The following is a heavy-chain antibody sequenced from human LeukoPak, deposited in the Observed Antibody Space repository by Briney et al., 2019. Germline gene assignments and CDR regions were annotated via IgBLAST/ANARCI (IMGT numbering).Heavy chain of an antibody. CDR1: GYTFTSYD. V-gene: IGHV1-8*01. D-gene: IGHD7-27*01. CDR2: MNPNSGNT. Sequence: GASVKVSCKASGYTFTSYDVNWFRQATGQGLEWMGWMNPNSGNTGYAQKFQGRVSLTRDTSISTAYMELSSLRSEDTAVYYCAKNWALTGKFVTWGQETLFT. J-gene: IGHJ4*02. CDR3: AKNWALTGKFVT.